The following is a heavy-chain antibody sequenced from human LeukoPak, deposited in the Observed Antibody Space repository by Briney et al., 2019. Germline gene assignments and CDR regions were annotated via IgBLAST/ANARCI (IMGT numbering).Heavy chain of an antibody. J-gene: IGHJ4*02. Sequence: GGSLRLSCVASGFTFSSYGMHWVRQAPGKGLEWVAFIRYDGSNEYVDFVKGRFTISRDNSKNTLYLQMNSLKPEDTAVYYCANLARPLDYWGQGALVTVSS. D-gene: IGHD6-6*01. CDR2: IRYDGSNE. V-gene: IGHV3-30*02. CDR3: ANLARPLDY. CDR1: GFTFSSYG.